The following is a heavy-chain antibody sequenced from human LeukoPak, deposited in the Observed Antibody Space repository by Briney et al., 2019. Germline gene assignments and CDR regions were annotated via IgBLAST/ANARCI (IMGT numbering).Heavy chain of an antibody. Sequence: GGSLRLSCATSGFTFSSYDMHWVRQAPGKGLEWVAVISYGGSNKYYADSVKGRFTISRDNSKNTLYLQMNSLRAEDTAVYYCAKDSRYGSGSYFWGQGTLVTVSS. CDR1: GFTFSSYD. CDR2: ISYGGSNK. CDR3: AKDSRYGSGSYF. D-gene: IGHD3-10*01. V-gene: IGHV3-30*18. J-gene: IGHJ4*02.